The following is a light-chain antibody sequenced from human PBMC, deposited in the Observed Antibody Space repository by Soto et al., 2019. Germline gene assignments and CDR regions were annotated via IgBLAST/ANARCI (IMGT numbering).Light chain of an antibody. V-gene: IGKV3-20*01. CDR1: QSVSSY. Sequence: EIVLTQSPATLSLSPGERATLSCRASQSVSSYLAWYQQKPGQAPRLLIYDASSRATGIPDRFSGGGSGTDFTLTISRLETEEFAVYYCQQFSSYPLTFGGGTKVDIK. CDR3: QQFSSYPLT. J-gene: IGKJ4*01. CDR2: DAS.